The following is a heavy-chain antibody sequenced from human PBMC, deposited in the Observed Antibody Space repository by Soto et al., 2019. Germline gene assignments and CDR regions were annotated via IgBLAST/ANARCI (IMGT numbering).Heavy chain of an antibody. J-gene: IGHJ4*02. V-gene: IGHV4-4*07. CDR3: VRDHAQVVVGMGFDC. CDR1: GGSVNNYY. CDR2: IFADGST. Sequence: QVQLQESGPGLVKPSETLSLICTVSGGSVNNYYWGWVRQPAGKGLEWIGRIFADGSTTYNPSLMGRVTLSVDTSRNQLSLELTSMTAADTAVYYCVRDHAQVVVGMGFDCWGQGAPVTVSS. D-gene: IGHD2-15*01.